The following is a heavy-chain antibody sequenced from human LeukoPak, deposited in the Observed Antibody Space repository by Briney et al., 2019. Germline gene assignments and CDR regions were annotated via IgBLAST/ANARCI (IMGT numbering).Heavy chain of an antibody. J-gene: IGHJ3*02. D-gene: IGHD3-10*01. CDR2: IKSKTNGGTT. CDR3: TTEGVGGGAFNI. Sequence: PGGSLRFSCVASGFSFSDAWVSWVRQAPGKGLEWVGRIKSKTNGGTTDYAAPVKGRFTVSRDDSKNTLYLQMNSLKTEDPAVYYCTTEGVGGGAFNIWGQGTMVTVSS. CDR1: GFSFSDAW. V-gene: IGHV3-15*01.